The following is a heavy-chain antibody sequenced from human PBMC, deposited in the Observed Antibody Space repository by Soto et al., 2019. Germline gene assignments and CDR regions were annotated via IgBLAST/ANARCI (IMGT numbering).Heavy chain of an antibody. J-gene: IGHJ4*02. CDR2: IYYSGTT. CDR3: ARGPPLGY. V-gene: IGHV4-28*03. Sequence: SETLSLTCAVSGYSISSSNWWGWIRQPPGKGLEWIGYIYYSGTTYYNPSLKSRVTISVDTSKNQFSLKLTSVTAVDTAVYYCARGPPLGYWGQGTLVTVSS. CDR1: GYSISSSNW.